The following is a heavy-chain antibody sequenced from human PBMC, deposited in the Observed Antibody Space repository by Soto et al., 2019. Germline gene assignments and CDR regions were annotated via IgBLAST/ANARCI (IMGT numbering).Heavy chain of an antibody. J-gene: IGHJ6*02. D-gene: IGHD3-10*01. V-gene: IGHV4-30-4*01. CDR2: IYYSGST. CDR1: GGSISSGDYY. CDR3: ARVGGLVDGPHHHYAMDV. Sequence: SETLSLTCTVSGGSISSGDYYWSWIRQPPGKGLEWIGYIYYSGSTYYNPSLRSRVTISGDMSKNQFSLKMSSLTAADTAVYYCARVGGLVDGPHHHYAMDVWGQGTTVTVSS.